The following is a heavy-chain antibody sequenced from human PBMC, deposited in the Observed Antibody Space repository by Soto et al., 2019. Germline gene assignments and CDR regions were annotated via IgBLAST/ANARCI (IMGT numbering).Heavy chain of an antibody. CDR2: IYYSGST. D-gene: IGHD3-10*01. CDR1: GGSISSYY. Sequence: SETLSLTCTVSGGSISSYYWSWIRQPPGKGLEWIGYIYYSGSTNYNPSLKSRVTISVDTSKNQFSLKLSSVTAADTAVYYCARDRGGSGSYLVDYYGMDVWGQGATVTVSS. J-gene: IGHJ6*02. CDR3: ARDRGGSGSYLVDYYGMDV. V-gene: IGHV4-59*01.